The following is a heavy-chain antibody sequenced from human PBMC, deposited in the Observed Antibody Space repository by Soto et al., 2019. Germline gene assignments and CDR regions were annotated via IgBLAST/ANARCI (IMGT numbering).Heavy chain of an antibody. Sequence: SVKVSCKASGGTFSSYAISWVRQAPGQGLEWMGGIVPVFGRPNYAQRFRGRLTITADESTSTGYMELISLRSDDTAVYYCAREGSGYNFWGQGTQVTVSS. CDR2: IVPVFGRP. D-gene: IGHD5-12*01. V-gene: IGHV1-69*13. CDR3: AREGSGYNF. J-gene: IGHJ4*02. CDR1: GGTFSSYA.